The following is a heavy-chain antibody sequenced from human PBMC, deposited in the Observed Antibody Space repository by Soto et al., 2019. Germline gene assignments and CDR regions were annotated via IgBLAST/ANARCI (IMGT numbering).Heavy chain of an antibody. V-gene: IGHV3-7*03. CDR3: AREVDGADYWAWGYYIDY. Sequence: EVQLVESGGGLVQPGGSVRLSCATSGFTFRSYWMSWVRQAPGKGLEWVAYIKEDGSEKYYVDSLKGRFTISRDNAKNSLYLQMNSLRAEDTAVYYCAREVDGADYWAWGYYIDYWGQGALVTVSS. CDR2: IKEDGSEK. CDR1: GFTFRSYW. D-gene: IGHD3-3*01. J-gene: IGHJ4*02.